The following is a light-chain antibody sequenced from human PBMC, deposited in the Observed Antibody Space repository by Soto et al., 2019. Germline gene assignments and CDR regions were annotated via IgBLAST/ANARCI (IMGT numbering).Light chain of an antibody. CDR3: QQYGRSPYT. J-gene: IGKJ2*01. V-gene: IGKV3-20*01. CDR2: GTS. CDR1: QTVSSTY. Sequence: EVVLTQSPGSLSLSPGERATLSCRASQTVSSTYIAWYQQKPGQAPRLLIYGTSSRATGIPNRFTGSGSGTDFTLTISGLEPEDFAVYYCQQYGRSPYTFGQGTKLEIK.